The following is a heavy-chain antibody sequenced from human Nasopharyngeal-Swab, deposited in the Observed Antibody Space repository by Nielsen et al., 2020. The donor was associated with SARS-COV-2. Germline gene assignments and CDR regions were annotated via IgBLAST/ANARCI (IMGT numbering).Heavy chain of an antibody. D-gene: IGHD2-15*01. Sequence: SETLSLTCTVSGGSMSRYWWSWIRQTPGKGLEWIGDIYYIGNTNYHPSLRSRVTMSVDTSKNQFSLRLSSVTAADTAVYYCARSGGQSTEYSWFDTWGQGTLVTVSS. J-gene: IGHJ5*02. CDR1: GGSMSRYW. CDR2: IYYIGNT. CDR3: ARSGGQSTEYSWFDT. V-gene: IGHV4-59*01.